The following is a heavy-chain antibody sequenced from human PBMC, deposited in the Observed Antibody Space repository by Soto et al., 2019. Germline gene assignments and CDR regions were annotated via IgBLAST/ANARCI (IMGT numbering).Heavy chain of an antibody. V-gene: IGHV4-59*08. Sequence: PSETLSVTCTVAGGSISSYYWSWIRQPPGKGLEWIGYIYYSGSTNYNPSLKSRVTISVDTSKNQFSLKLSSVTAADTAVYYCASERFGYGDYGYWGQGTLVTVSS. CDR2: IYYSGST. J-gene: IGHJ4*02. D-gene: IGHD4-17*01. CDR1: GGSISSYY. CDR3: ASERFGYGDYGY.